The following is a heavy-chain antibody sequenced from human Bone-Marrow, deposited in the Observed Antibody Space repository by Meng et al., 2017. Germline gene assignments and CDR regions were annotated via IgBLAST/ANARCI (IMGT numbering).Heavy chain of an antibody. D-gene: IGHD3-10*01. J-gene: IGHJ4*02. CDR1: GFTFSTSA. Sequence: GESLKISCAVSGFTFSTSAMSWVRQAPGKGLEWVGFIRSKAYGGTTEYAASVKGRFSISRDDSKSIAYLQMNSLKTEDTAVYYCTRAWFGELQRYYFDYWGQGTLVTVSS. CDR2: IRSKAYGGTT. CDR3: TRAWFGELQRYYFDY. V-gene: IGHV3-49*04.